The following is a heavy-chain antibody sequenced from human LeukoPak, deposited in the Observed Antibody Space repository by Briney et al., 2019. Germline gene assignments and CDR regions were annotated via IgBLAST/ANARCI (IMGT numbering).Heavy chain of an antibody. Sequence: SETLSLTCTVSGGSISSYYWSWIRQPPGKGLEWIGYIYYSGSTNYNPSLKSRVTISVDTSKNQFSLKLSSVTAADTAVYYCARQGNSYYGMDVWGQGTTVTVSS. D-gene: IGHD6-13*01. J-gene: IGHJ6*02. V-gene: IGHV4-59*08. CDR3: ARQGNSYYGMDV. CDR1: GGSISSYY. CDR2: IYYSGST.